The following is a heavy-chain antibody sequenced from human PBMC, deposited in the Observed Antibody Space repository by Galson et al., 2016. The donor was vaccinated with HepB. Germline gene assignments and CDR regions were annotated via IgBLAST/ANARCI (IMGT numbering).Heavy chain of an antibody. CDR3: ARNGGGRPHTCDF. Sequence: SETLSLTCAVSGYSISSGFYWGWIRQPPGKDLEWIASMHHTGDTYYNPSLRSRVTMSVDTSKNQFSLRLASVTAADTAVYSCARNGGGRPHTCDFWTQGILVTVSS. CDR2: MHHTGDT. CDR1: GYSISSGFY. D-gene: IGHD1-26*01. J-gene: IGHJ4*02. V-gene: IGHV4-38-2*01.